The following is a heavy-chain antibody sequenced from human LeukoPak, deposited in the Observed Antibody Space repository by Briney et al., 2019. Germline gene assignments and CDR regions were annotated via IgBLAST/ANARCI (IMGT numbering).Heavy chain of an antibody. V-gene: IGHV1-46*01. CDR2: INPSGGST. CDR1: GYTFTSYY. D-gene: IGHD3-22*01. J-gene: IGHJ4*02. CDR3: AKGKAGSVGSGYYYYFDY. Sequence: ASVKVSCKASGYTFTSYYMHWVRQAPGQGLEWMGIINPSGGSTSYAQKFQGRVTMTRDMSTSTVYMELSSLRSEDTAVYYCAKGKAGSVGSGYYYYFDYWGQGTLVTVSS.